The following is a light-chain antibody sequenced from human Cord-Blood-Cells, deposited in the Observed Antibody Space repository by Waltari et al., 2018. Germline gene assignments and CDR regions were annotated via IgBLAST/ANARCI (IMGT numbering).Light chain of an antibody. J-gene: IGKJ2*01. Sequence: EIVMTQSPATLSVSPGERATLSCRASQSVSSNLAWYQQKPGQAPRLLIYGASTRATGIPARFSGSGSGTKFTLTIISLQSEDFAVYYCQQYNNWPPVYTFVQGTKLEIK. CDR1: QSVSSN. CDR2: GAS. CDR3: QQYNNWPPVYT. V-gene: IGKV3-15*01.